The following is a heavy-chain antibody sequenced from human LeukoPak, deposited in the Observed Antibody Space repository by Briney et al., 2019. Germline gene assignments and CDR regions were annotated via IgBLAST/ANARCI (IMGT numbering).Heavy chain of an antibody. J-gene: IGHJ4*02. V-gene: IGHV3-23*01. CDR1: GFTFSSYA. Sequence: GGSLRLSCAASGFTFSSYAMSWVRQAPGKGPEWVSAISGSGGSTYYADSVKGRFTISRDNSKNTLYLQMNSLRAEDTAVYYCAKVMDYYGSSGYYPYWGQGTLVTVSS. CDR3: AKVMDYYGSSGYYPY. CDR2: ISGSGGST. D-gene: IGHD3-22*01.